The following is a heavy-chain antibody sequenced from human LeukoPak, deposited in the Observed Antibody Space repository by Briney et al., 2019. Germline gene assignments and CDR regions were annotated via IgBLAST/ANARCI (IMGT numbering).Heavy chain of an antibody. D-gene: IGHD3-22*01. CDR1: GYSSTNSS. CDR3: ASPEFIYENSGYYSS. J-gene: IGHJ5*02. V-gene: IGHV5-51*03. CDR2: IYPVDSDT. Sequence: NRGGSLKISWKGSGYSSTNSSIGGVPQMPGRGLEWMGIIYPVDSDTRYSPSFQGQVAISAAKSSNTAKLQWSSLKASDTAMYYCASPEFIYENSGYYSSWGQGTLVTVSS.